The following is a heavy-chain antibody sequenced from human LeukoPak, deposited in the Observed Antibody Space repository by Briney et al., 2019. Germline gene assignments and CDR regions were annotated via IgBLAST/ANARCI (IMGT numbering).Heavy chain of an antibody. Sequence: PGRSLRLSCAASGFRFDDYAIHWVRQAPGKGLEWVSGISRNSGNIGYADSVKGRFTISRDNAHNALYLQMNSLRAEDTALYYCAKYYYYDSSGYQNWYFDLWGRGTLVTVSS. D-gene: IGHD3-22*01. J-gene: IGHJ2*01. CDR2: ISRNSGNI. V-gene: IGHV3-9*01. CDR1: GFRFDDYA. CDR3: AKYYYYDSSGYQNWYFDL.